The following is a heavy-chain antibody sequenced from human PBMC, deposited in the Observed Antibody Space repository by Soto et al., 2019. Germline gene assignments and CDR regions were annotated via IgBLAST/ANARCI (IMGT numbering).Heavy chain of an antibody. CDR3: ASPVEDVYR. CDR2: IDPSDSYT. CDR1: GYSFTSYW. D-gene: IGHD2-15*01. J-gene: IGHJ5*02. V-gene: IGHV5-10-1*01. Sequence: PGESLKIFCKGSGYSFTSYWINWVRQMPGKGLEWMGRIDPSDSYTNYSPSFQGHVTISADKSISTAYLQWSSLKASDTAMYYCASPVEDVYRWGQGTLVTVSS.